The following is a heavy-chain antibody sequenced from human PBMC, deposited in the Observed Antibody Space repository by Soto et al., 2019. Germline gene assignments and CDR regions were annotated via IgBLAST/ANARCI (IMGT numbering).Heavy chain of an antibody. CDR2: INPNRGGT. D-gene: IGHD3-3*01. V-gene: IGHV1-2*02. CDR1: GYTFTGYY. J-gene: IGHJ6*02. CDR3: ARLYDFWSGYRPNYYDYYGMDV. Sequence: ASVNVSCKASGYTFTGYYMHWVRQAPGQGIEWMGWINPNRGGTNYAQKFQGRVTMTRDTSISTAYMELSRLRSDYTAVYYCARLYDFWSGYRPNYYDYYGMDVWGQGATVTVSS.